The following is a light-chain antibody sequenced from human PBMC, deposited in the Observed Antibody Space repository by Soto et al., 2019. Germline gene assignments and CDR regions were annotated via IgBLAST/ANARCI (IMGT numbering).Light chain of an antibody. CDR1: SSNIGAGYD. CDR3: QSFDSSLSGWV. J-gene: IGLJ3*02. Sequence: QSALTQPPSVSGAPGQRVTISCTGTSSNIGAGYDVHWYHQLPGTAPKVVIYGDTNRPSGVPDRFSGSKSGTSGSLVITGLQTEDEGDYYCQSFDSSLSGWVFGGGTKLTVL. V-gene: IGLV1-40*01. CDR2: GDT.